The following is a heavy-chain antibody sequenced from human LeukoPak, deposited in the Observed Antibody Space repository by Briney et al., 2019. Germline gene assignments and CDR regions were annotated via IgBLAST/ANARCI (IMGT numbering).Heavy chain of an antibody. V-gene: IGHV1-18*01. J-gene: IGHJ6*02. CDR1: GYTFTSYG. D-gene: IGHD6-13*01. CDR3: AREDSSSLGYYGMDV. Sequence: ASVKVSCKASGYTFTSYGISWVRQAPGQGLEWMGWISADNGNTNYAQKLQGRVTMTTDTSTSTAYMELRSLRSDDTAVYYCAREDSSSLGYYGMDVWGQGTTVTVSS. CDR2: ISADNGNT.